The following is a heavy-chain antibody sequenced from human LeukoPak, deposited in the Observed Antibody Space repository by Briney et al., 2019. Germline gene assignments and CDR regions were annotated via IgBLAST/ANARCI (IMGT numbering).Heavy chain of an antibody. CDR1: GGAFSGYY. D-gene: IGHD1-26*01. V-gene: IGHV4-34*01. CDR2: INHSGST. CDR3: TRGGELMNS. J-gene: IGHJ4*02. Sequence: SETLSLTCAVYGGAFSGYYWSWIRQPPGKGLEWIGEINHSGSTNYNPCLKSRVTISINASRNQFSLRLSTVTAADTAVYYCTRGGELMNSWGQGTLVTISS.